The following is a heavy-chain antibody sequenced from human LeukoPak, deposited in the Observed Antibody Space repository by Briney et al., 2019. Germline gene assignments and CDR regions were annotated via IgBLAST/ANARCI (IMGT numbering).Heavy chain of an antibody. CDR2: IYTSGST. D-gene: IGHD5-24*01. CDR3: AREIRDGYNSGEDAFDI. V-gene: IGHV4-4*07. J-gene: IGHJ3*02. Sequence: SETLSLTCTVSGGSISSYYWSWIRQPAGKGLEWIGRIYTSGSTNYNPSPKIRVTMSVGPSKNQFSLKLSSVTAADTAVYYCAREIRDGYNSGEDAFDIWGQGTMVTVSS. CDR1: GGSISSYY.